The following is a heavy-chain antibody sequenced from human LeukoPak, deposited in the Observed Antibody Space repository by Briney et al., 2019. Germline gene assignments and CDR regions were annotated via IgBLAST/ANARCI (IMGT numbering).Heavy chain of an antibody. CDR3: ARLYYYGSGSPYDY. CDR2: ISVYNGNT. D-gene: IGHD3-10*01. CDR1: GYTFTSYG. Sequence: GASVKVSCKASGYTFTSYGISWVRQAPGQGPEWMGWISVYNGNTNYAQKLQGRVTMTTDTSTSTAYMELRSLRSDDTAVYYCARLYYYGSGSPYDYWGQGTLVIVSS. J-gene: IGHJ4*02. V-gene: IGHV1-18*01.